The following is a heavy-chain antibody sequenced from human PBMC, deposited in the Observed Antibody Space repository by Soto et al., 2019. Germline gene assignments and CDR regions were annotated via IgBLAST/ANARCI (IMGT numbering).Heavy chain of an antibody. V-gene: IGHV3-53*01. CDR3: ARTQRDSSGYQRRFYYFDY. Sequence: PGGSLRLSCAASGFTVSSNYMSWVRQAPGKGLEWVSVIYSGGSTYYADSVKGRFTISRDNSKNTLYLQMNSLRAEDTAVYYCARTQRDSSGYQRRFYYFDYWGQGTLVTVS. D-gene: IGHD3-22*01. CDR2: IYSGGST. CDR1: GFTVSSNY. J-gene: IGHJ4*02.